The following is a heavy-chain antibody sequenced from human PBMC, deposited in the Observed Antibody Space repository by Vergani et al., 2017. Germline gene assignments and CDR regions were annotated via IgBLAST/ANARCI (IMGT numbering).Heavy chain of an antibody. D-gene: IGHD5-24*01. CDR2: IKNTGDST. Sequence: EVQLLQSEGAVVQPGGSLRLSCVASGFTFSSHAMSWVRQGHGQGLEWVLSIKNTGDSTHYADSVKGRFTISRDNSKNTLYLQMNSLRVEDTAVYYCGRGSDNYNWGQGTLVTVSS. CDR3: GRGSDNYN. CDR1: GFTFSSHA. J-gene: IGHJ4*02. V-gene: IGHV3-23*01.